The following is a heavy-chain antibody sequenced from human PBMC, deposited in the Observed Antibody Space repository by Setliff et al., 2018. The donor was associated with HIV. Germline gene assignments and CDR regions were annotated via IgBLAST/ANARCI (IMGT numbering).Heavy chain of an antibody. D-gene: IGHD2-21*01. CDR1: GYTLTEVS. CDR2: FDPQDGKT. J-gene: IGHJ4*02. CDR3: ARSPPGLLSSYYFDY. Sequence: ASVKVSCKISGYTLTEVSMHWVRQAPGKGLEWMGYFDPQDGKTIYAQKFQGRVTMTADTTASTAYMELRNLKSDDTAVYYCARSPPGLLSSYYFDYWGRGTLVTVSS. V-gene: IGHV1-24*01.